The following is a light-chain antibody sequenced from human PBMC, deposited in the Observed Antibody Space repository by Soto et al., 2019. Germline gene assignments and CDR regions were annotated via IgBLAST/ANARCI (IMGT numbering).Light chain of an antibody. CDR1: SSDVGGYNY. CDR3: SSYTSSSTPYV. J-gene: IGLJ1*01. CDR2: DVS. V-gene: IGLV2-14*01. Sequence: QSVLTQPASGSGSPGQSITISCTGTSSDVGGYNYASWYQQHPGKAPKLMIYDVSNRPSGVSNRFSGSKSGNTASLTISGLQAEDEADYYCSSYTSSSTPYVFGTGTKVTVL.